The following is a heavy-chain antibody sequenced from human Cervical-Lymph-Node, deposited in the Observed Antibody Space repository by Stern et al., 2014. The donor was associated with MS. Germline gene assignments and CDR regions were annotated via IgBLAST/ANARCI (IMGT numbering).Heavy chain of an antibody. V-gene: IGHV3-74*02. CDR2: ISSDGSTT. J-gene: IGHJ6*02. CDR3: ARGNYYGMDA. Sequence: VQLMQSGGGSVQPGGSLRLSCAASGFTFSNYWMHWVRQTPGKGLVWISRISSDGSTTHHADSVKGRFTVSRDNAKNTLYLQMNSLRVEDTDVYYCARGNYYGMDAWGQGTTVTVSS. CDR1: GFTFSNYW.